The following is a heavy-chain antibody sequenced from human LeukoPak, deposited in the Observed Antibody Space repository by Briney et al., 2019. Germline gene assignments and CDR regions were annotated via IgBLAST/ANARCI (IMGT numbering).Heavy chain of an antibody. CDR1: GGPISNSNYY. CDR2: IYYSGST. CDR3: ARRALGYCSSTSCYAFDY. D-gene: IGHD2-2*01. V-gene: IGHV4-39*01. Sequence: PSETLSLTCTVSGGPISNSNYYWDWIRQPPGKGLEWIGSIYYSGSTYYNPSLKSRVTISVDTSKNQFSLRLSSVTAADTAVFYCARRALGYCSSTSCYAFDYWGQGTLVTVSS. J-gene: IGHJ4*02.